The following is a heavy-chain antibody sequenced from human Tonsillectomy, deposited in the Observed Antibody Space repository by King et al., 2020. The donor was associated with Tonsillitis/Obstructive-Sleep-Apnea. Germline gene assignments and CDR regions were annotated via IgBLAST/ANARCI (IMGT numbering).Heavy chain of an antibody. J-gene: IGHJ4*02. CDR2: IYPGDSDT. CDR1: GYSFTSFW. Sequence: VQLVQSGAEMKKPGESLKISCKGSGYSFTSFWIGWVRQMPGKGLEWMGIIYPGDSDTRYSPSFQGQVTISADKSISTAYLQWSSLKASDTAMYYCARGGSGTYYNVADFDYWGQGTLVTVSS. D-gene: IGHD3-10*01. CDR3: ARGGSGTYYNVADFDY. V-gene: IGHV5-51*01.